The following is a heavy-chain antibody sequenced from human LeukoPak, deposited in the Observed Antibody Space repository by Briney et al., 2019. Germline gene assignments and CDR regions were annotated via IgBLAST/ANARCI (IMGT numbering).Heavy chain of an antibody. V-gene: IGHV1-18*01. Sequence: ASVKVSCTASGYTFTSYGISWLRQARRQGLEWMGWISVYTVQTNYAQKFQGRVTLTTDTSTTTAYMDLRSLRPDDTAIYYCVRGNDYSFDFWGQGTLVTVFS. J-gene: IGHJ4*02. D-gene: IGHD3-16*01. CDR3: VRGNDYSFDF. CDR2: ISVYTVQT. CDR1: GYTFTSYG.